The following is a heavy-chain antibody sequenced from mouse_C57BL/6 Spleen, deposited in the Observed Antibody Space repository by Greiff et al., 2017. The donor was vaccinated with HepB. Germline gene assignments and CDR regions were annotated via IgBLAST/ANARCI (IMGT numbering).Heavy chain of an antibody. J-gene: IGHJ4*01. CDR1: GYAFSSSW. D-gene: IGHD2-10*01. CDR2: IYPGDGDT. Sequence: VQLQQSGPELVKPGASVKISCKASGYAFSSSWMNWVKQRPGKGLEWIGRIYPGDGDTNYNGKFKGKATLTADKSSSTAYMQLSSLTSEDSAVYFCARWAYYGAMDYWGQGTSVTVSS. CDR3: ARWAYYGAMDY. V-gene: IGHV1-82*01.